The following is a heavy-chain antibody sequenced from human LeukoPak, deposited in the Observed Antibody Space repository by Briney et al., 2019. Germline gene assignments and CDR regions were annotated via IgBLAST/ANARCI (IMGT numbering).Heavy chain of an antibody. CDR3: ARDMGSFGMDV. J-gene: IGHJ6*04. CDR1: GFTVSSNY. Sequence: GGSLRLSCAASGFTVSSNYMSWARQAPGKGLEWVSVIYSGGSTYYADPVKGRFTISRDNSKNTLYLQMNSLRAEDTAVYYCARDMGSFGMDVWGKGTTVTVSS. D-gene: IGHD3-10*01. V-gene: IGHV3-53*01. CDR2: IYSGGST.